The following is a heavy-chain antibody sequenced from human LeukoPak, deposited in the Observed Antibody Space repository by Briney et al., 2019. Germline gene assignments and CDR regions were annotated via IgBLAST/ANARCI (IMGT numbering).Heavy chain of an antibody. CDR1: GGSISSNNW. D-gene: IGHD1-1*01. J-gene: IGHJ4*02. CDR3: ARVNINNWHSCDY. V-gene: IGHV4-4*02. CDR2: IYHSGSP. Sequence: PSQTLSLTCAVSGGSISSNNWWGWVRQPPGKGLEWIGEIYHSGSPNYNPSLKSRVTISVDKSRNHFSLNLSSVTAADTAVYYCARVNINNWHSCDYWGQGTLVTVSS.